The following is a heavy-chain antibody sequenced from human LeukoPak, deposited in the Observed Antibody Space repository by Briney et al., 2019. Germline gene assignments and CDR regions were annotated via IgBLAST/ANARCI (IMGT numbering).Heavy chain of an antibody. J-gene: IGHJ4*02. CDR3: ARGRWEHGPEPPGPFDY. CDR1: GGTFSSYA. V-gene: IGHV1-69*13. CDR2: IIPIFGTA. Sequence: SVKVSCKASGGTFSSYAISWVRQAPGQGLEWMGGIIPIFGTANYAQKFQGRVTITADESTSTVYMELSSLRSEDTAVYYCARGRWEHGPEPPGPFDYWGQGTLVTVSS. D-gene: IGHD1-26*01.